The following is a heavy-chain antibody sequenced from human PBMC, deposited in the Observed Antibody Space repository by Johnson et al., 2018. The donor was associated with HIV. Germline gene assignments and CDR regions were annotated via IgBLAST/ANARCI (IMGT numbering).Heavy chain of an antibody. CDR1: GFTFSNAW. J-gene: IGHJ3*01. Sequence: QMLLVESGGGLVKPGGSLRLSCAASGFTFSNAWMTWVRQAPGKGLEWLAVISYDGSKTYYADSVKGRVTISRDNSKNTLYLQMNTLRPEDTAVYYCARQQQLVLSGTFDLWGPGTMVTVS. CDR2: ISYDGSKT. CDR3: ARQQQLVLSGTFDL. V-gene: IGHV3-30*03. D-gene: IGHD6-13*01.